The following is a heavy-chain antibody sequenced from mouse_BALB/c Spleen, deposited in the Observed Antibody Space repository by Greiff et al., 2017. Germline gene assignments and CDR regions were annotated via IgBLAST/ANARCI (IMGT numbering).Heavy chain of an antibody. Sequence: DVMLVESGGGLVKPGGSLKLSCAASGFTFSSYAMSWVRQTPEKRLEWVASISSGGSTYYPDSVKGRFTISRDNARNILYLQMSSLRSEDTAMYYCARGHYGSSYGAYWGQGTLVTVSA. CDR2: ISSGGST. CDR3: ARGHYGSSYGAY. CDR1: GFTFSSYA. J-gene: IGHJ3*01. D-gene: IGHD1-1*01. V-gene: IGHV5-6-5*01.